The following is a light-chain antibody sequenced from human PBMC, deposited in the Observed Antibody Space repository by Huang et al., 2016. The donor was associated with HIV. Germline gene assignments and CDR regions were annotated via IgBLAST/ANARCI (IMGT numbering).Light chain of an antibody. J-gene: IGKJ3*01. V-gene: IGKV2-30*01. CDR1: QSLVYSGGNTY. CDR2: KVS. Sequence: DVVMTQSPLSLPVTLGQPASISCKSSQSLVYSGGNTYLNWFQQRPGQSPRRLIYKVSKRDSGVPDRCSGSGSGTNFTLKISRVEAEDVGVYYCMQGSHWPPTFGPGTKVDIK. CDR3: MQGSHWPPT.